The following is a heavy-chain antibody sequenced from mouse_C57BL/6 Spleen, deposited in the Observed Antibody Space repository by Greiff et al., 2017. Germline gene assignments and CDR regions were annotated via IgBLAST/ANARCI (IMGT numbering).Heavy chain of an antibody. CDR2: ISSGGSYT. CDR1: GFTFSSYG. J-gene: IGHJ1*03. V-gene: IGHV5-6*01. Sequence: EVKLVESGGDLVKPGGSLKLSCAASGFTFSSYGMSWVRQTPDKRLEWVATISSGGSYTYYPDSVEGRFTISRDNAKHTLYLQMSRLKSEDTAMYYCVRHPIFTTVVATGWYYGVWGTGTTVTVAS. CDR3: VRHPIFTTVVATGWYYGV. D-gene: IGHD1-1*01.